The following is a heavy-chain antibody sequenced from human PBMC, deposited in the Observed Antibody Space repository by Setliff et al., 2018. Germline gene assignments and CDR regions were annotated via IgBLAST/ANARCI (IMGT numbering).Heavy chain of an antibody. D-gene: IGHD5-18*01. V-gene: IGHV3-48*03. CDR1: GFTFSTYE. CDR2: ISSDGSTV. CDR3: ARDSPGYSYGYNY. Sequence: PGGSLRLSCAASGFTFSTYEMNWVRQAPGKGLEWVSYISSDGSTVFYADSVKGRFTISRDNAKNSLYLQMNSLRADDMAIYYCARDSPGYSYGYNYWGQGTLVTVSS. J-gene: IGHJ4*02.